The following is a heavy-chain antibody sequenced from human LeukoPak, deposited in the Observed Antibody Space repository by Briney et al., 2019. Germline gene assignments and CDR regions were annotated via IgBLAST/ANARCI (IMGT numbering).Heavy chain of an antibody. D-gene: IGHD2-8*02. CDR1: GFTFGRYG. CDR2: ISLDSSHE. Sequence: GRSRRLACPPSGFTFGRYGMHWVRPAAARGLDWVAFISLDSSHEYYGGSMTDRFTISRDNSKNTLPLQMNSLRAADTAVYYCASDVRVGHDRYEAFNIWGQGTMVTVSS. CDR3: ASDVRVGHDRYEAFNI. J-gene: IGHJ3*02. V-gene: IGHV3-33*01.